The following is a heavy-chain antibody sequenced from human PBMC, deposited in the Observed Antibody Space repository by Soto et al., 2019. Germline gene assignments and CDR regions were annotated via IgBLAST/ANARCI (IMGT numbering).Heavy chain of an antibody. Sequence: EVSLVESGGGLVQQGGSLRLSCAVAGLSFSDKWMHWVRQVPGRGLMWVSRINGDGSVKAYADSVKGRFTISRDNADNTLYLQMNSLGAEDTAVYYCASCRYSGTGIDYWGLGTLVTVSS. CDR1: GLSFSDKW. CDR3: ASCRYSGTGIDY. V-gene: IGHV3-74*01. CDR2: INGDGSVK. D-gene: IGHD3-16*02. J-gene: IGHJ4*02.